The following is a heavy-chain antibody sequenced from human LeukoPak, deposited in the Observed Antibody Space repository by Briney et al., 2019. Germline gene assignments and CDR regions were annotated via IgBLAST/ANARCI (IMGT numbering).Heavy chain of an antibody. D-gene: IGHD6-13*01. Sequence: PSETLSLTCTVSGGSITSYYWSWIRQPPGKGLEWIGYMYYSGSTNYNPSLKGRVSISIDTSKTQFSLKLNSVTAADTAVYYCAAGTSWFDPWGQGTLVTVSS. CDR3: AAGTSWFDP. CDR2: MYYSGST. J-gene: IGHJ5*02. CDR1: GGSITSYY. V-gene: IGHV4-59*01.